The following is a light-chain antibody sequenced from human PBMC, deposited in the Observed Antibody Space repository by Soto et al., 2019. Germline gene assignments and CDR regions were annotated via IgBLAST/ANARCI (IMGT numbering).Light chain of an antibody. CDR2: GAS. J-gene: IGKJ1*01. Sequence: EIVMTQTPATLSVSPGERAALSFRASQSVNSNLVWYKQKPGQAPRLLIYGASTTAPGNPGRFSGSGYGTELTLALSGLQSEDFAVYYCQPYNNWLWTFGQGTKVEIK. CDR1: QSVNSN. CDR3: QPYNNWLWT. V-gene: IGKV3-15*01.